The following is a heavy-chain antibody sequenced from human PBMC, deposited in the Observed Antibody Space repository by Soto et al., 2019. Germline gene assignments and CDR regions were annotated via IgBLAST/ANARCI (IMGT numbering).Heavy chain of an antibody. CDR3: ARGHSSGWSYFDY. J-gene: IGHJ4*02. V-gene: IGHV4-59*01. CDR1: GGSISSYY. D-gene: IGHD6-19*01. Sequence: PSETLSLTCTVSGGSISSYYWTWIRQPPGKGLEWIGYIYYSGSTNYNPSLSSRVTISVDTSKNQFSLKLTSVAAADSAVYYCARGHSSGWSYFDYWGQGALVTVSS. CDR2: IYYSGST.